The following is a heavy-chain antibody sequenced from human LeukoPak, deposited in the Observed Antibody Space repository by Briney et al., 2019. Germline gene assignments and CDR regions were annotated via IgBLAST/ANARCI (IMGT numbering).Heavy chain of an antibody. J-gene: IGHJ4*02. Sequence: PSQTLSLTCTVSGGXISSGGYYWSWIRQHPGKGLVLIGYIYYSGSTYYNPSLTSRVTISVDTSKNQFSLKLSSVTAADTAVYYCARTTRGSSFVIDYWGQGTLVTVSS. V-gene: IGHV4-31*03. CDR1: GGXISSGGYY. CDR3: ARTTRGSSFVIDY. CDR2: IYYSGST. D-gene: IGHD6-13*01.